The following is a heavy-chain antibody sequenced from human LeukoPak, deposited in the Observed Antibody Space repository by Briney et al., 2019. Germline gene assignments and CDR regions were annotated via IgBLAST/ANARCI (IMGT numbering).Heavy chain of an antibody. Sequence: SQTLSLTCTVSGGSISSGSYDWSWIRQPAGKGLEWIGRIYTSGSNNYNPSLKTRVTISVDTPKNQFSMKLSSVTAADTAVYYCARGNLPEYDFWSGYWVYNWFDPWGQGTLVTVSS. D-gene: IGHD3-3*01. CDR3: ARGNLPEYDFWSGYWVYNWFDP. V-gene: IGHV4-61*02. J-gene: IGHJ5*02. CDR2: IYTSGSN. CDR1: GGSISSGSYD.